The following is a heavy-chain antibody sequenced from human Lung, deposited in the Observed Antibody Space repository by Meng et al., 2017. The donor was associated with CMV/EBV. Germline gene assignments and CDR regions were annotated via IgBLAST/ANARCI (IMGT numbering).Heavy chain of an antibody. J-gene: IGHJ4*02. CDR3: ARGDSSWYRLDY. D-gene: IGHD6-13*01. CDR1: GGTFSSYG. V-gene: IGHV1-69*05. CDR2: IIPILGTA. Sequence: CKNSGGTFSSYGISWMRQAPGQGLEWMGGIIPILGTANYAQKFQGRVTITTDESTSTAYMELSSLSSEDTAVYYCARGDSSWYRLDYWGQGTLVTVSS.